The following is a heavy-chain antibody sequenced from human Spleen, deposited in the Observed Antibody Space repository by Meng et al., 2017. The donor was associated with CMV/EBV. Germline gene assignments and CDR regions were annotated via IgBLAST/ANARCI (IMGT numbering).Heavy chain of an antibody. V-gene: IGHV3-33*01. D-gene: IGHD2-2*01. CDR3: ARGSVQYRPFAFDI. CDR1: GFNFKNYG. Sequence: GESLKISCAASGFNFKNYGMHWVRQAPGKGLEWVAVIWYDGSTKYYADSVRGRFTISRDNSKNTVDLQMSSLRAEDTAVYYCARGSVQYRPFAFDIWGQGTMVTVSS. J-gene: IGHJ3*02. CDR2: IWYDGSTK.